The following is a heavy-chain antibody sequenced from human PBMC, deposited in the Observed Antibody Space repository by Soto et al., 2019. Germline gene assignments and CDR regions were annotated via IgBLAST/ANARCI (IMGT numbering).Heavy chain of an antibody. CDR3: AKDRRGYSYGPADY. J-gene: IGHJ4*02. CDR2: ISWNSGSI. V-gene: IGHV3-9*01. Sequence: EVQLVESGGGLVQPGRSLRLSCAAPGFTFDDYAMHWVRQAPGKGLEWVSGISWNSGSIGYADSVKGRFTISRDNAKNSLYLQMNSLRAEDTALYYCAKDRRGYSYGPADYWGQGTLVTVSS. CDR1: GFTFDDYA. D-gene: IGHD5-18*01.